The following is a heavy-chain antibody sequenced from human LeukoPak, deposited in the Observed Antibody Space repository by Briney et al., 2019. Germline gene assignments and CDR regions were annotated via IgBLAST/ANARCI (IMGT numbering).Heavy chain of an antibody. CDR1: GFTFSSYG. D-gene: IGHD5-12*01. V-gene: IGHV3-33*01. Sequence: GRSLRLSCAASGFTFSSYGMHWVRQAPGKGLEWVAGIWYDGSNKYYADSVKGRFTISRDNSKNTLYLQMNSLRAEDTAVYYCARDLSRGYSGYDYAYWGQGTLVTVSS. J-gene: IGHJ4*02. CDR3: ARDLSRGYSGYDYAY. CDR2: IWYDGSNK.